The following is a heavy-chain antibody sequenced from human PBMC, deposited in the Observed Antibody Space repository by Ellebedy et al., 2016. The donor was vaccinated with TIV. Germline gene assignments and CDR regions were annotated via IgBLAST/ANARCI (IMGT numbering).Heavy chain of an antibody. V-gene: IGHV3-23*01. CDR3: AKERGGGSDSSAPRYYFDY. Sequence: PGGSLRLSCAASGFSFNSYAMSWVRQAPGKGLEWVSTISNTGSRTYYADSVEGRFIISRDNSKRKLFLQMNSLRAEDTALYYCAKERGGGSDSSAPRYYFDYWGLGTLVTVSS. D-gene: IGHD3-22*01. CDR1: GFSFNSYA. J-gene: IGHJ4*02. CDR2: ISNTGSRT.